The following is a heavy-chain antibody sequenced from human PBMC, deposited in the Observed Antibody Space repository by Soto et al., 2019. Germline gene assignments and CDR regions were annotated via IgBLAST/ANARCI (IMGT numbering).Heavy chain of an antibody. D-gene: IGHD2-2*01. CDR3: AKLGSSSWSPHYYFDY. Sequence: SLRLSCAASGFTFNNYAMGWVRQAPGKGLEWVSAITDSGGDTYYSDSVKGRFAISRDNSKNTLYLQMNSLRAEDTAVYYCAKLGSSSWSPHYYFDYWGQGTLVTVSS. CDR2: ITDSGGDT. CDR1: GFTFNNYA. J-gene: IGHJ4*02. V-gene: IGHV3-23*01.